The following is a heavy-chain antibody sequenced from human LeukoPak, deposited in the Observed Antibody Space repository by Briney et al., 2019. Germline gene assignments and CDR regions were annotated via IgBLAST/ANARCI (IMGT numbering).Heavy chain of an antibody. J-gene: IGHJ4*02. D-gene: IGHD1-26*01. Sequence: PGGSLRLSCAASGFTFSSYGMHWVRQAPGKGLEWVAVISYDGSNKYYADSVKGRFTISRDNSKNTLHLQMNSLRAEDTAVYYCAKDQGYSGSLYYFDYWGQGTLVTVSS. V-gene: IGHV3-30*18. CDR2: ISYDGSNK. CDR3: AKDQGYSGSLYYFDY. CDR1: GFTFSSYG.